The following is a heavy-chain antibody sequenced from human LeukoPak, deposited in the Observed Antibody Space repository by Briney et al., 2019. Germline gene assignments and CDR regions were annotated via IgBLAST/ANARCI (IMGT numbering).Heavy chain of an antibody. V-gene: IGHV3-23*01. J-gene: IGHJ4*02. CDR1: GFTFYSYT. CDR3: XKYNSDWYDDY. CDR2: ISGSGGST. Sequence: PGGPLRLSCAASGFTFYSYTMTWVRQAPGKGLEWVSAISGSGGSTYYADSVKGRFTISRDNSKNTLYLQMSGLRAEDTALYYCXKYNSDWYDDYWGQGTLVTVSS. D-gene: IGHD6-19*01.